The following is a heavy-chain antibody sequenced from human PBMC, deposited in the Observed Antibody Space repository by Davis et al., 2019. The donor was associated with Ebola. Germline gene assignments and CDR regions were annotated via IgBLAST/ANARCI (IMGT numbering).Heavy chain of an antibody. V-gene: IGHV4-39*01. CDR1: GASIRSNYY. CDR3: GRHQEEDGSNPKPVDC. Sequence: PGGSLRLSCSVSGASIRSNYYWAWIRQPPGKGLEWIGAIHYSGITYYNPSLKSRVTISVDSSEGPFSLRVSSVTAADTAVYYCGRHQEEDGSNPKPVDCWGQGTLVVVSS. J-gene: IGHJ4*02. CDR2: IHYSGIT.